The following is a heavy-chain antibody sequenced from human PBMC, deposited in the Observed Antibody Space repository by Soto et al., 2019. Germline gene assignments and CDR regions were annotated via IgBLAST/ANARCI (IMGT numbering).Heavy chain of an antibody. D-gene: IGHD2-2*01. CDR3: AGGRGGYCRSIPCYLDAFDV. CDR2: INVDNGNT. V-gene: IGHV1-3*01. CDR1: GYSFSNYA. Sequence: QVQLVQSGAEVKEPGASVKVSCEASGYSFSNYALNWVRQAPGQRLEWMGWINVDNGNTKYSQKFKDRVTISRDISASIACMELCSLISEGRAVYYCAGGRGGYCRSIPCYLDAFDVWGQGTKVTGSS. J-gene: IGHJ3*01.